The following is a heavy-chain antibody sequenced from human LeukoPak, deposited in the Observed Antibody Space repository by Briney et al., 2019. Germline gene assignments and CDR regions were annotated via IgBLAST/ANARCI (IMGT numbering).Heavy chain of an antibody. CDR1: GASIISSAYY. Sequence: PSETLSLTCSVSGASIISSAYYWGWVRQPPGKGLEWIGFIYYRGETSYSPSLQSRVTISVDTSKNQFSLKLSSVTATDTAVYYCARVDSSAPSYYYYYYMDVWGKGTTVTASS. J-gene: IGHJ6*03. CDR2: IYYRGET. V-gene: IGHV4-39*07. CDR3: ARVDSSAPSYYYYYYMDV. D-gene: IGHD6-25*01.